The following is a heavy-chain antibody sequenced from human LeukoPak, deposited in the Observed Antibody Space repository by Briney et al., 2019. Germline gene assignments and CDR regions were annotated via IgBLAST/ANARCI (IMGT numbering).Heavy chain of an antibody. CDR1: GFTFSTYA. D-gene: IGHD6-19*01. CDR2: ISDSGANT. CDR3: AKSMTLQWRGFFDL. Sequence: GGSLRLSCAASGFTFSTYAMNWVRQAPGKGLEWVSTISDSGANTYYADSVRGRFTISRDNSKNTLYLQKNSLRADDTAIYYCAKSMTLQWRGFFDLWGRGTHVTVSS. V-gene: IGHV3-23*01. J-gene: IGHJ2*01.